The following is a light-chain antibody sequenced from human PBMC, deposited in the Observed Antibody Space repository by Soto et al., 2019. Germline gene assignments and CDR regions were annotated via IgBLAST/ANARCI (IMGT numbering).Light chain of an antibody. J-gene: IGLJ2*01. CDR3: AAWDDSLGGHVV. CDR1: ISNIGTNV. V-gene: IGLV1-44*01. CDR2: TND. Sequence: QSVLTQPPSASGTPGQRVTISCSGGISNIGTNVVNWFQQLPGTAPRLLIYTNDRRPSGVPDRFSASKSGTSASLAISGLQSEDEADYYCAAWDDSLGGHVVFGGGTKLTVL.